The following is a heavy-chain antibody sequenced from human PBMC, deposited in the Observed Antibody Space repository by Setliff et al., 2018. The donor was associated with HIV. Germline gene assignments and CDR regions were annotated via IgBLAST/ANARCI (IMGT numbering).Heavy chain of an antibody. CDR1: GYIFTSYW. CDR3: ASLRGDYVGQYYYYMDI. J-gene: IGHJ6*03. CDR2: IRPADSDT. D-gene: IGHD4-17*01. Sequence: GESLKISCKGSGYIFTSYWIGWVRQMPGKGLEWMGIIRPADSDTRVSPSFQGHVTISVDKSISTAYLQWRSLKASDTAFYYCASLRGDYVGQYYYYMDIWGKGTTVTVSS. V-gene: IGHV5-51*01.